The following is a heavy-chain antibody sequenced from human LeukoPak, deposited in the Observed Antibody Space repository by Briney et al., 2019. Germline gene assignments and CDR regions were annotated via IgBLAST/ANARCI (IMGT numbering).Heavy chain of an antibody. J-gene: IGHJ4*02. V-gene: IGHV1-46*01. CDR3: ARRSLGYCSSTSCYGTLFDY. CDR2: INPSGGST. D-gene: IGHD2-2*01. Sequence: GASVKVSCKASGYTFTSYYMHWVRQAPGQGLEWMGIINPSGGSTSYAQKFQGRVTMTRDTSTSTVYMELSSLRSEDMAVYYCARRSLGYCSSTSCYGTLFDYWGQGTLVTVSS. CDR1: GYTFTSYY.